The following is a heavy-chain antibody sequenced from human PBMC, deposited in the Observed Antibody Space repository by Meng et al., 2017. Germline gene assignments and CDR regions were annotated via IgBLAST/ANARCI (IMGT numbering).Heavy chain of an antibody. CDR2: IYWDDDK. J-gene: IGHJ5*02. V-gene: IGHV2-5*02. CDR1: GFSLSTSGVG. D-gene: IGHD2-21*02. Sequence: QLTSKESGPTLVKPPQTLPLTCTFSGFSLSTSGVGVGWIRQPPGKALEWLALIYWDDDKRYSPSLKSRLTITKDTSKNQVVLTMTNMDPVDTATYYCAHRRGDSREGWFDPWGQGTLVTVSS. CDR3: AHRRGDSREGWFDP.